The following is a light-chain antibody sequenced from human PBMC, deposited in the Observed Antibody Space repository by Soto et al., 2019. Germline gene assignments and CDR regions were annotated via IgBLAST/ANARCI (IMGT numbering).Light chain of an antibody. V-gene: IGKV3-20*01. CDR1: QSVSSTY. Sequence: EIVLTQSPGTLSLSPGERATLSCRASQSVSSTYLAWYQQKPGQAPRLLIYGASSRATCIPDRFSGSGSGTDFTLTISRLEPEDFAVYFCQQYVNSPIPFVPGTRLEI. J-gene: IGKJ5*01. CDR2: GAS. CDR3: QQYVNSPIP.